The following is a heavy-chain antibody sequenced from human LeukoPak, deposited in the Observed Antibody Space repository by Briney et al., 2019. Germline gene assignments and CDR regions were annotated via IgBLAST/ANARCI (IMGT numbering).Heavy chain of an antibody. V-gene: IGHV1-69*06. CDR1: GGSLNDYG. CDR3: ATDLQSDFWTGYYWDS. CDR2: IIPMFGTT. D-gene: IGHD3/OR15-3a*01. J-gene: IGHJ4*02. Sequence: SVKVSCKASGGSLNDYGVSWVRQAPGQGLEWMGRIIPMFGTTIYAEKFQGRVTISADKSTNTAYVEVSRLNSDDTAIFYCATDLQSDFWTGYYWDSWGQGTLLTVSS.